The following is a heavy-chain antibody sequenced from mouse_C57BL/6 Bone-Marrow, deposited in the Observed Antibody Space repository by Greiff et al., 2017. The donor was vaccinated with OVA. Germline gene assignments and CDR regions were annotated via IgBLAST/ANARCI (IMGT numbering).Heavy chain of an antibody. CDR2: IDPSDSYT. J-gene: IGHJ2*01. V-gene: IGHV1-50*01. CDR1: GYTFTSYW. Sequence: VQLQQSGAELVKPGASVKLSCKASGYTFTSYWMQWVKQRPGQGLEWIGEIDPSDSYTNSNQKFKGKATLTVDTSSSTAYMQLSSLTSEDSAVYYCARRGSRFDYGGQGTTLTVSS. CDR3: ARRGSRFDY. D-gene: IGHD1-1*01.